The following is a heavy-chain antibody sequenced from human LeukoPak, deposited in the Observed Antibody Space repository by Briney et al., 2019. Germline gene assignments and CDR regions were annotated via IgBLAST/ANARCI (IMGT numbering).Heavy chain of an antibody. CDR3: AKNRWGSVATPDS. V-gene: IGHV3-11*04. D-gene: IGHD5-12*01. Sequence: GGCLRLSCAASGFTFSDYYMSWIRQAPGKGLEWVSYISSSGSTIYYADSVKGRFTISRDNAKNSLYLQMNSLRTEDTALYYCAKNRWGSVATPDSWGQGTLVTVSS. CDR1: GFTFSDYY. J-gene: IGHJ4*02. CDR2: ISSSGSTI.